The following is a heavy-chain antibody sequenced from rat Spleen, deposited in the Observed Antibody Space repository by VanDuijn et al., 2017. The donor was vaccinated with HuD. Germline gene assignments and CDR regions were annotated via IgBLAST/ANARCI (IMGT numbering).Heavy chain of an antibody. CDR1: GFTFSDYG. CDR2: ISYDGSNT. J-gene: IGHJ4*01. CDR3: ARHAYDGSYYSYVMDA. V-gene: IGHV5-25*01. D-gene: IGHD1-12*02. Sequence: EVQLVESGGGLVQPGRSMKLSCAASGFTFSDYGMAWVLQAPTKGLEWVASISYDGSNTYYRDSVKGRFTISRDNAKSTLYLQMDSLRSEDTATYYCARHAYDGSYYSYVMDAWGQGASVTVSS.